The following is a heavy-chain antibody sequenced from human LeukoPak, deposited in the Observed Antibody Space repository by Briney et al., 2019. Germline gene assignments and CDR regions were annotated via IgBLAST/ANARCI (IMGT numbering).Heavy chain of an antibody. Sequence: PSETLSLTCVVYGESFSGYYWTWIRQPPGKGLEWIGEIIDTGSTYYNPSLKSRVTISVDTSKNQFSLKLSSVTAADTAVYYCARIARQREYFDYWGQGTLVTVSS. CDR2: IIDTGST. V-gene: IGHV4-34*12. J-gene: IGHJ4*02. CDR3: ARIARQREYFDY. D-gene: IGHD5-24*01. CDR1: GESFSGYY.